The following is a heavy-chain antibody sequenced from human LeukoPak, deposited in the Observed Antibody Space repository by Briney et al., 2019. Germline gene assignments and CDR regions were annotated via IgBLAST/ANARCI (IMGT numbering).Heavy chain of an antibody. Sequence: PGGSLRLSCAAPGFTFNAYGMHWVRQAPGKGLEWVAYIQYDGSNQQYADSVKGRFSISRDSSKNILYLQMNSLRAEDTAMYYCARLSAMLRGPEPIYYFDYWGQGTLVTVSS. V-gene: IGHV3-30*02. CDR1: GFTFNAYG. J-gene: IGHJ4*01. CDR2: IQYDGSNQ. CDR3: ARLSAMLRGPEPIYYFDY. D-gene: IGHD3-10*01.